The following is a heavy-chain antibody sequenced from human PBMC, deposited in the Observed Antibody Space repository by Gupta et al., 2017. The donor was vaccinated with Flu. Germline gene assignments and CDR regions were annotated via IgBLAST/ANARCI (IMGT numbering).Heavy chain of an antibody. CDR3: ASTPIYLFASSEYLFDH. Sequence: KGLEWVSYFGGDSRTIYYADSVKGVFTISRDNTKNSLYLQMNSLGVEDKSVYCCASTPIYLFASSEYLFDHWGQGTMVTVSS. CDR2: FGGDSRTI. D-gene: IGHD3-22*01. J-gene: IGHJ4*02. V-gene: IGHV3-48*01.